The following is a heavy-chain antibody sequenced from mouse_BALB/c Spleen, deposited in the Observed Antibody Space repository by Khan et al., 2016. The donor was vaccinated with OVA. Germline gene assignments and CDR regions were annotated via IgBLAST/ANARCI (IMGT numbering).Heavy chain of an antibody. CDR1: GYTFTSYY. D-gene: IGHD2-3*01. J-gene: IGHJ3*01. CDR2: INPSNGGT. Sequence: QVQLKQSGAELVKPGASVRLSCKASGYTFTSYYLYWVKQRPGQGLEWIGDINPSNGGTNFNEKFKTKATLTVDRSSSTAYMQLTSLTSEDSAVYYCTRSEYDTFAYWGQGTLVTVSA. V-gene: IGHV1S81*02. CDR3: TRSEYDTFAY.